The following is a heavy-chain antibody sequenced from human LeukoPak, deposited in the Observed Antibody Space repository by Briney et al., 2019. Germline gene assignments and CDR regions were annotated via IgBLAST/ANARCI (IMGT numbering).Heavy chain of an antibody. Sequence: GGSLRLSCAASGFTFDKHAMHWVRQAPGKGLEWLSYISSTSSAIYYADSVKGRFTISRDNAKNSLYLQMDSLRAEDTAIYYCARVIGSYGDSAYWGQGTLVTVSS. CDR2: ISSTSSAI. J-gene: IGHJ4*02. V-gene: IGHV3-48*04. CDR1: GFTFDKHA. CDR3: ARVIGSYGDSAY. D-gene: IGHD3-16*01.